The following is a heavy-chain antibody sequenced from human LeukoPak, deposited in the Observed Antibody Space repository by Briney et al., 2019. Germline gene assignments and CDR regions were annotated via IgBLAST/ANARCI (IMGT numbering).Heavy chain of an antibody. Sequence: NPSETLSLTCSVSGGSIITSSYYWGWIRQPPEKGLEWIGSIYYTGGTHYSPSLKSRVTMSVDTSKNQFSLKLSFVTAADTAVYFCARHGGTRVTLVEVYYFDYWGQGTLVTVSS. CDR2: IYYTGGT. CDR1: GGSIITSSYY. CDR3: ARHGGTRVTLVEVYYFDY. V-gene: IGHV4-39*01. J-gene: IGHJ4*02. D-gene: IGHD4-11*01.